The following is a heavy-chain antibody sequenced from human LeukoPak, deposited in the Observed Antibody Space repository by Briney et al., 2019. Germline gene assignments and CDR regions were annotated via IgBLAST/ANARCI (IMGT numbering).Heavy chain of an antibody. V-gene: IGHV3-11*04. CDR2: ITSAGRAI. J-gene: IGHJ4*02. D-gene: IGHD3-9*01. Sequence: GGSLRLSCAASGFTFSDFYMSWIRQAPGKGLEWVSYITSAGRAIYYADSVKGRFTISRDNAKNSVYLQMNRLRAEDTAVYYCARDRRPYDVLTGYYDYWGQGTLVTVSS. CDR1: GFTFSDFY. CDR3: ARDRRPYDVLTGYYDY.